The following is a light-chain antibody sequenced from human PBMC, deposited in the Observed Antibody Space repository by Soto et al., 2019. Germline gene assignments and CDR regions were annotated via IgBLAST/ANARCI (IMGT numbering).Light chain of an antibody. J-gene: IGLJ1*01. CDR1: SSDVGGYNY. CDR2: EVS. CDR3: ISYTSTSTTYV. V-gene: IGLV2-14*01. Sequence: QSVLTQPASVSGSPGQSITISCTGTSSDVGGYNYVAWYQQHPGKVPRLMIYEVSNRPSGVSNRFSGSKSGSTASLTISGLQAEDEADYYCISYTSTSTTYVYATWIQV.